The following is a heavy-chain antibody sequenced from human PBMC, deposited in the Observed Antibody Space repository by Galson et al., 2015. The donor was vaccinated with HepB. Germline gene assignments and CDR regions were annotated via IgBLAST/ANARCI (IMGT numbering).Heavy chain of an antibody. V-gene: IGHV1-69*13. J-gene: IGHJ4*02. D-gene: IGHD3-3*01. CDR2: IIPIFGTA. CDR1: GGTFSSYA. Sequence: SVKVSCKASGGTFSSYAISWVRQAPGQGLEWMGGIIPIFGTANYAQKFQGRATITADESTSTAYMELSSLRSEDTAVYYCARGFLYYDFWSGYHHFDYWGQGTLVTVSS. CDR3: ARGFLYYDFWSGYHHFDY.